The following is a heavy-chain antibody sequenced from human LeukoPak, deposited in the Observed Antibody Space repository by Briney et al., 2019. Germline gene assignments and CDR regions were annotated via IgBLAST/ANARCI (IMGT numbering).Heavy chain of an antibody. Sequence: PGRSLRLSCAASGFTFSSYGMHWVRQAPDKGLEWVAVISYDGSNKYYADSVKGRFTVSRDNSKNTLYLQMNSLRAEDTAVYYCAKDFWSGYHFDYWGQGTLVTVSS. CDR3: AKDFWSGYHFDY. D-gene: IGHD3-3*01. CDR1: GFTFSSYG. CDR2: ISYDGSNK. J-gene: IGHJ4*02. V-gene: IGHV3-30*18.